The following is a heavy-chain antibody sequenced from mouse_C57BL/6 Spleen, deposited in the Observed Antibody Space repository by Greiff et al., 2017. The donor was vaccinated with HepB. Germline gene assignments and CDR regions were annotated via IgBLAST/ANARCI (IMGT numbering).Heavy chain of an antibody. Sequence: QVQLQQPGTELVKPGASVKLSCKASGYTFTSYWLHWVKQRPGKGLEWIGNINPSNGGTNYNEKFKSKATLTVDKSSSTAYMQLSSLTSEDAAVYYCARDDGYYSYYYAMDYWGQGTSVTVSS. V-gene: IGHV1-53*01. J-gene: IGHJ4*01. CDR3: ARDDGYYSYYYAMDY. D-gene: IGHD2-3*01. CDR1: GYTFTSYW. CDR2: INPSNGGT.